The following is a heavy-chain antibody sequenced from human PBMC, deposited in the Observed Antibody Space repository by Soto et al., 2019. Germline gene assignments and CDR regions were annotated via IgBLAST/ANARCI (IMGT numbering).Heavy chain of an antibody. V-gene: IGHV3-30*18. J-gene: IGHJ4*02. CDR1: GFTFSSYG. CDR3: AKKEPLPDY. CDR2: ISYDGSNK. Sequence: GSLGRSGAASGFTFSSYGMHGVRQAPGKGLEWVAVISYDGSNKYYADSVKGRFTISRDNSKNTLYLQMNSLRAEDTAVYYCAKKEPLPDYWGQGTLVTVYS.